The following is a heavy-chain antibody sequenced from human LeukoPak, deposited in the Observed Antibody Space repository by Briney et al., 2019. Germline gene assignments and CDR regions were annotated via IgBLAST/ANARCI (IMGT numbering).Heavy chain of an antibody. V-gene: IGHV3-23*01. J-gene: IGHJ3*02. CDR3: AKAKTMTHDAFDI. CDR2: ISGSGGNT. CDR1: GFTFSSYA. Sequence: PGGSLRLSCAASGFTFSSYAMSCVRQAPGKGLEWVSAISGSGGNTYYADSVKGRFTISRDNSKNTLYLQMNSLRAEDTAVYYYAKAKTMTHDAFDIWGQGTMVTVSS. D-gene: IGHD3-22*01.